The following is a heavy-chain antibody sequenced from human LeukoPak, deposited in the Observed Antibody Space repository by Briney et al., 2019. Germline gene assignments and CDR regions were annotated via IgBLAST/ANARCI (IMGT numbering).Heavy chain of an antibody. Sequence: ASVKVSCKASGYTFTSYDINWVRQAPGKGLEWMGGFDPEDGETIYAQKFQGRVTMTEDTSTDTAYMELSSLRSEDTAVYYCATDPYDYVWGSYRPLSYWGQGTLVTVSS. V-gene: IGHV1-24*01. CDR2: FDPEDGET. D-gene: IGHD3-16*02. J-gene: IGHJ4*02. CDR1: GYTFTSYD. CDR3: ATDPYDYVWGSYRPLSY.